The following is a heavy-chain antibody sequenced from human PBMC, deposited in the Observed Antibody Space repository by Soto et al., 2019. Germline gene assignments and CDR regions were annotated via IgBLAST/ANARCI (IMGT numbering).Heavy chain of an antibody. CDR1: GYAFTSYD. CDR3: AIRVWGQQLVNFDP. D-gene: IGHD6-13*01. Sequence: GASVKVSCKASGYAFTSYDINWVRQATGQGLEWMGWMNPNSGNTGYAQKFQGRVTMTRNTTISTAYMELSSLRSEDTAVYYCAIRVWGQQLVNFDPWGQGTLVTVSS. V-gene: IGHV1-8*01. CDR2: MNPNSGNT. J-gene: IGHJ5*02.